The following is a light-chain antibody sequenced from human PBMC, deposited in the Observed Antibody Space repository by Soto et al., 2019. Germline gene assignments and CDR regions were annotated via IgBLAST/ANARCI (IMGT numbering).Light chain of an antibody. V-gene: IGLV2-14*01. Sequence: QSALTQPASVSGSPGQSITISCTGTSSDVGGYNYVSWYQQHPGKAPKLMIYDVSNRPSGVSNRFSGSKSGNTASLTISGLQAEDEADYYCSSYTSSSTHWVFGTATKVPVL. CDR2: DVS. CDR3: SSYTSSSTHWV. CDR1: SSDVGGYNY. J-gene: IGLJ1*01.